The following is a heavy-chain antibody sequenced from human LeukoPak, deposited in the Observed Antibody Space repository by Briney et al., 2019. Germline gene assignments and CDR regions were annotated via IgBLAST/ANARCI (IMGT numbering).Heavy chain of an antibody. CDR3: ARVYRSSTWQGVDY. V-gene: IGHV3-48*03. D-gene: IGHD6-13*01. J-gene: IGHJ4*02. CDR1: GFTFSSYE. CDR2: ITRSGSAK. Sequence: GGSLRLSCAASGFTFSSYEMNWVRQAPGKGLEWVSYITRSGSAKYYADSVKGRFTISRDNAQKTLYLQMNSLRAEDTAVYYCARVYRSSTWQGVDYWGQGTLVTVSS.